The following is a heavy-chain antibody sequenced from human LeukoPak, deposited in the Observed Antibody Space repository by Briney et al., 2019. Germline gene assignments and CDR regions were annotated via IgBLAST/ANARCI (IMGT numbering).Heavy chain of an antibody. J-gene: IGHJ4*02. D-gene: IGHD6-19*01. CDR3: ARGARASSGWYELVDY. CDR2: IYYSGST. V-gene: IGHV4-59*01. CDR1: GGSISSYY. Sequence: PSETLSLTCTVSGGSISSYYWSWIRQPPGKGLEWIGYIYYSGSTNYNPSLKSRVTISVDTSKNQFSLKLSSVTAADTAVYYCARGARASSGWYELVDYWGQGTLVTVSS.